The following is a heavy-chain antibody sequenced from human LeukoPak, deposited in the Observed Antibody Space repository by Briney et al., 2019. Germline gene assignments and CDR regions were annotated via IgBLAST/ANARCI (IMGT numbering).Heavy chain of an antibody. V-gene: IGHV1-3*03. CDR1: GYTFTNYA. Sequence: GASVKVSCKASGYTFTNYAMHWVRQAPGQRLEWMGWINAGNGNTKYSQEFQGRVTITRDTSASTAYMELSSLRSEDMAVYYCARSGTAVAGWMSAFDIWGQGTMVTVSS. CDR2: INAGNGNT. J-gene: IGHJ3*02. D-gene: IGHD6-19*01. CDR3: ARSGTAVAGWMSAFDI.